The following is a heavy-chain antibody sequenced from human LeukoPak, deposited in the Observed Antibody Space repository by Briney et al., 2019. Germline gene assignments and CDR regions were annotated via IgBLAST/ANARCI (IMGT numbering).Heavy chain of an antibody. J-gene: IGHJ4*02. CDR1: GYSISSGYY. Sequence: SETLSLTCTVSGYSISSGYYWGWIRQPPGKGLEWIGSIYHSGSTYYNPSLKSRVTISVDTSKNQFSLKLSSVTAADTAVYYCARDAGGSGSYYMVWETIEYYFDYWGQGTLVTVSS. D-gene: IGHD3-10*01. CDR2: IYHSGST. CDR3: ARDAGGSGSYYMVWETIEYYFDY. V-gene: IGHV4-38-2*02.